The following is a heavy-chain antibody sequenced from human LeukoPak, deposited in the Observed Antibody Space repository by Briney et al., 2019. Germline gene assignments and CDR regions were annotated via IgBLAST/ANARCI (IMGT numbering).Heavy chain of an antibody. CDR1: GFTFADYA. J-gene: IGHJ4*02. D-gene: IGHD4-11*01. V-gene: IGHV3-53*01. CDR3: ARETTVTAYFDY. CDR2: IYSGGST. Sequence: GGSLRLSCGASGFTFADYAMSWVRQAPEKGLEWVSVIYSGGSTYYADSVKGRFTISRDNSKNTLYLQMNSLRAEDTAVYYCARETTVTAYFDYWGQGTLVTVSS.